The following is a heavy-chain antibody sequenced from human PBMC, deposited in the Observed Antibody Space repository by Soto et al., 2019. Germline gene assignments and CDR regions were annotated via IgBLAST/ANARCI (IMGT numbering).Heavy chain of an antibody. CDR2: IWYDGSKT. CDR3: ARGAFSWDEATYYFDH. J-gene: IGHJ4*02. D-gene: IGHD6-13*01. CDR1: GFTFSSYG. Sequence: WGPLRHSCATAGFTFSSYGMFWVRQAPGKGLEWVALIWYDGSKTKYADSAKGRFTISRDNPKNTLYLQMNNLTTEDTAVYYCARGAFSWDEATYYFDHWGLGNLVTVSS. V-gene: IGHV3-33*07.